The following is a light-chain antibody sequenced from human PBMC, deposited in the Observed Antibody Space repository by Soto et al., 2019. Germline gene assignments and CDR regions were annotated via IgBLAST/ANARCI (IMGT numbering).Light chain of an antibody. CDR1: QSFRGL. V-gene: IGKV3-11*01. Sequence: EVVLPQSPVTLSLSPGERATLSCRARQSFRGLLAWYQQKPGQAPRLLIYDAYNRATGIPPRFSGSGSGTDFTLTIISLEPEDSAVYYCQQYNNWPPTFGQGTKVEIK. J-gene: IGKJ1*01. CDR3: QQYNNWPPT. CDR2: DAY.